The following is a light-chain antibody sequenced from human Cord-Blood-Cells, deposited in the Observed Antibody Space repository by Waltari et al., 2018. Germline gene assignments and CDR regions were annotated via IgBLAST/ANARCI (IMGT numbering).Light chain of an antibody. CDR3: AAWDDSLSGYV. J-gene: IGLJ1*01. CDR2: RNN. V-gene: IGLV1-47*01. CDR1: SSNIGSNY. Sequence: QSVLTQPPSASGTPGQRVTISCSGSSSNIGSNYVYWYQQLPGTAPKLLIYRNNQRPSGVPDRFSGSKSGTSASLAISGLRSEDEADYYCAAWDDSLSGYVCVTGTKVTVL.